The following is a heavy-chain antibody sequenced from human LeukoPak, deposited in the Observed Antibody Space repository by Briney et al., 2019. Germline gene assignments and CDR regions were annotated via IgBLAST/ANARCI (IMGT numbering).Heavy chain of an antibody. CDR2: LLTGGYA. Sequence: SETLSLTCSVSGDSMSNYYWSWIRQPAGKGLEWTGRLLTGGYADYNPSLQNRVTMSVDTSENQFFLRLTSVTAADTAVYYCARALRENSGYDYGLDVWGQGTTVTVSS. D-gene: IGHD1-26*01. CDR3: ARALRENSGYDYGLDV. CDR1: GDSMSNYY. J-gene: IGHJ6*02. V-gene: IGHV4-4*07.